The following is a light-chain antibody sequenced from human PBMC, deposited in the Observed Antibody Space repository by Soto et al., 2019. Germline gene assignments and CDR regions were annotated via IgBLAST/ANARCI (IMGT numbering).Light chain of an antibody. CDR1: QSVSSSY. CDR2: GAS. Sequence: EIVLTQSPGTLYLSPGERATLSCRASQSVSSSYLAWYHHKPGQAHRLLIYGASSRATGLPDRFSGSGSGTDFTLTIIRLEPEDLAVYYCQQYGSSPPMTFGQGTRLEIK. CDR3: QQYGSSPPMT. V-gene: IGKV3-20*01. J-gene: IGKJ5*01.